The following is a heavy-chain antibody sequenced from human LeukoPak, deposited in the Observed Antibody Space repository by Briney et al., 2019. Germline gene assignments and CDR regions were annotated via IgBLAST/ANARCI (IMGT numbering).Heavy chain of an antibody. CDR2: ISGSGGCT. CDR3: TKPYYYDSSGYYGC. V-gene: IGHV3-23*01. CDR1: GFTFSSYA. J-gene: IGHJ4*02. Sequence: GGSLRLSCAASGFTFSSYAMSWVRQAPGQGLEWVSAISGSGGCTYYADSVKGRFTISRDNSKNTLYLQVNSLRAEDTAVYYCTKPYYYDSSGYYGCWGQGTLVTVSS. D-gene: IGHD3-22*01.